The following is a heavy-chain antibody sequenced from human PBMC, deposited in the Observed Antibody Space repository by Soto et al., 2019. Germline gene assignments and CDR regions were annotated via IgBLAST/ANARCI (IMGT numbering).Heavy chain of an antibody. CDR1: GGSISSGDYY. CDR2: IYYSGST. CDR3: AREDVVVVAAGGFGMDV. Sequence: SETLSLTCTVSGGSISSGDYYWSWIRQPPGKGLEWIGYIYYSGSTYYNPSLKSRVTISVDTSKNQFSLKLSSVTAADTAVYYCAREDVVVVAAGGFGMDVWGQGTTVTAP. J-gene: IGHJ6*02. V-gene: IGHV4-30-4*01. D-gene: IGHD2-15*01.